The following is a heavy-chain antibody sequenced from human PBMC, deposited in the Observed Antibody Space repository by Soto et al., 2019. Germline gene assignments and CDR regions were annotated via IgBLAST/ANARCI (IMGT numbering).Heavy chain of an antibody. CDR2: IYYSGST. J-gene: IGHJ5*02. Sequence: TLSLTCTVSGASISSGGYYWSWIREHPGKGLEWIGYIYYSGSTYYNPSIKSRVTISVDTSKNQFSLKLSSVTAADTDVYYCARGYSSSWYVWFDPWGQGTLVTVSS. CDR3: ARGYSSSWYVWFDP. D-gene: IGHD6-13*01. CDR1: GASISSGGYY. V-gene: IGHV4-31*03.